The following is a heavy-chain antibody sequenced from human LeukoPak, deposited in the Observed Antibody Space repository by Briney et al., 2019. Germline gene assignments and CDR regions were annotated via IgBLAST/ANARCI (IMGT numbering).Heavy chain of an antibody. D-gene: IGHD6-19*01. CDR2: IYYSGST. V-gene: IGHV4-30-4*07. CDR3: ARGATYSSGTNNWFDP. J-gene: IGHJ5*02. Sequence: SQTLSLTCAVSGGSISSGGYSWSWIRQPPGKGLEWIGSIYYSGSTYYNPSLKSRVTISVDTSKNQFSLKLSSVTAADTAVYYCARGATYSSGTNNWFDPWGQGTLVTVSS. CDR1: GGSISSGGYS.